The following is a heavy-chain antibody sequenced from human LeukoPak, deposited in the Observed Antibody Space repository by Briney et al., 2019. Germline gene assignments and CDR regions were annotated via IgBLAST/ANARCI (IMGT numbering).Heavy chain of an antibody. CDR1: GFIFRTYS. Sequence: PGGSLRLSCVTSGFIFRTYSMTWVRQAPGKGLEWVSIISNSGDATFYADSVKGRFTISRDNSKNTLYLQMNSLRAEDTAVYYCAKLLNDYGDYYFDYWGQGTLVTVSS. D-gene: IGHD4-17*01. CDR3: AKLLNDYGDYYFDY. V-gene: IGHV3-23*01. J-gene: IGHJ4*02. CDR2: ISNSGDAT.